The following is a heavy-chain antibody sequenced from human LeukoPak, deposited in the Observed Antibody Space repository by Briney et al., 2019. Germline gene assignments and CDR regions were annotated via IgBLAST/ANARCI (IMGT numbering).Heavy chain of an antibody. Sequence: GGSLRLSCAASGFTFSSYGMHWVRQAPGKGLEWVAFIRYDGSNKYYADSVKGRFTISRDNSKNTLYLQMNSLRAEDTAVYYCAKDIAAAHPRGAYWGQGTLVTVSS. J-gene: IGHJ4*02. V-gene: IGHV3-30*02. D-gene: IGHD6-13*01. CDR2: IRYDGSNK. CDR1: GFTFSSYG. CDR3: AKDIAAAHPRGAY.